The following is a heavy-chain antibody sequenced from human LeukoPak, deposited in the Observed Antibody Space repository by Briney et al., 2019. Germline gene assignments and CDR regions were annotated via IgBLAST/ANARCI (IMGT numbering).Heavy chain of an antibody. CDR3: ARHRGYCSGSNCYSSWFDP. J-gene: IGHJ5*02. D-gene: IGHD2-15*01. V-gene: IGHV3-30*03. CDR2: ISYDGSNK. Sequence: PGRSLRLSCAASGFTFSSYGMHWVRQAPGKGLEWVAVISYDGSNKYYADSVKGRFTISRDNSKNTLYLQMNSLRAEDTAVYYCARHRGYCSGSNCYSSWFDPWGQGTLVTVSS. CDR1: GFTFSSYG.